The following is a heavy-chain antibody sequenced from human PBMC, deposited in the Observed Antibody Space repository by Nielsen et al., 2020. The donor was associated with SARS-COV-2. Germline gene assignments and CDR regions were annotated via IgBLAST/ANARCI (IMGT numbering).Heavy chain of an antibody. Sequence: SETLSLTCTVSGGSISSDICSWIRQPPGQGLEWDGYIYYRGNTNYKPSLKSRVTISVDTSKNQFSLKVNSVTAADTAVYYCVRIDMATISVDYWGRGTLVTVSS. V-gene: IGHV4-59*01. D-gene: IGHD5-24*01. CDR2: IYYRGNT. CDR3: VRIDMATISVDY. CDR1: GGSISSDI. J-gene: IGHJ4*02.